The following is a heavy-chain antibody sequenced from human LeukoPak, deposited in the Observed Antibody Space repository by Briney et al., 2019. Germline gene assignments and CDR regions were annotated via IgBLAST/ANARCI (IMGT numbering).Heavy chain of an antibody. CDR2: IWYDGSNK. J-gene: IGHJ3*02. CDR1: GFTFSYYG. CDR3: ARDSPTSMGATTGAFDI. Sequence: GRSLRLSCAASGFTFSYYGMHWVRQAPGKGLEWVAVIWYDGSNKYYVDSVKGRFTISRDNSKNTLYLQMNSLRAEDTAVYYCARDSPTSMGATTGAFDIWGQGTIVTVSS. V-gene: IGHV3-33*01. D-gene: IGHD1-26*01.